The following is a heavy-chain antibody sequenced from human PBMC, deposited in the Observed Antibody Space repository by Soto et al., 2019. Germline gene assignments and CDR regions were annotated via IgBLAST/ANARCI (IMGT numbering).Heavy chain of an antibody. D-gene: IGHD2-21*02. J-gene: IGHJ6*02. CDR2: ITGSGTNT. V-gene: IGHV3-23*01. Sequence: QAGGSLRLSCAASGFTISSYTMTWVRQASGKGLEWVSAITGSGTNTYYADSVKGRFTISTDKSTNTLYLQMSSLRAEDTAIYYCAKDDPGDFYSYYGLDVWGQGTTVTVPS. CDR1: GFTISSYT. CDR3: AKDDPGDFYSYYGLDV.